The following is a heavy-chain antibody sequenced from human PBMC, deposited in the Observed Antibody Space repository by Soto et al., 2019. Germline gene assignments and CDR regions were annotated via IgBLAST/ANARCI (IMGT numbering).Heavy chain of an antibody. Sequence: SVKVSCKXSGGTFSSYAISWVRQAPGQGLEWMGGIIPIFGTANYAQKFQGRVTITADESTSTAYMELSSLRSEDTAVYYCARGTILVVPAAILGGYYYGMDVWGQGTTVTVSS. J-gene: IGHJ6*02. V-gene: IGHV1-69*13. CDR2: IIPIFGTA. D-gene: IGHD2-2*01. CDR1: GGTFSSYA. CDR3: ARGTILVVPAAILGGYYYGMDV.